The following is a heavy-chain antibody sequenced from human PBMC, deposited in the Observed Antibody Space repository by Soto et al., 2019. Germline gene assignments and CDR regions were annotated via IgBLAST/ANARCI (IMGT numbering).Heavy chain of an antibody. V-gene: IGHV3-53*01. D-gene: IGHD1-26*01. CDR1: GXTLSSNY. Sequence: GSLRLSCAASGXTLSSNYMSWVRQAPGKGLEWVSVIYSGGSTYYADSVKGRFTISRDNSKNTLYLQMNSLRAEDTAVYYCARVPRGLDYFDYWGQGTLGTVSS. CDR2: IYSGGST. CDR3: ARVPRGLDYFDY. J-gene: IGHJ4*02.